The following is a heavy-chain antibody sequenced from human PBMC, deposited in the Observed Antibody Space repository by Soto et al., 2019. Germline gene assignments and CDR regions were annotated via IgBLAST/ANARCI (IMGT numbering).Heavy chain of an antibody. J-gene: IGHJ6*02. CDR3: AKDQGFLEWLPRGGLDD. D-gene: IGHD3-3*01. CDR1: GFSFRKYV. V-gene: IGHV3-23*01. CDR2: ISSTGGST. Sequence: EVQLLESGGGLVQPGESLRLSCAASGFSFRKYVMTWVRQAPGKGLEWVSSISSTGGSTYYADSVKGRFTVSRDNSKNTFYLQTRSRRAEDAAPYYCAKDQGFLEWLPRGGLDDWGQGTKVAVSS.